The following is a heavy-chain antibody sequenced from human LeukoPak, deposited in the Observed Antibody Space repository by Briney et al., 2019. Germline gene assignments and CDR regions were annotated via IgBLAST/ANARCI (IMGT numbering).Heavy chain of an antibody. J-gene: IGHJ4*02. CDR1: GYTFTSYD. CDR2: MNLNSGNT. V-gene: IGHV1-8*01. D-gene: IGHD6-19*01. Sequence: ASVKVSCKASGYTFTSYDINWVRQATGHGLEWMGWMNLNSGNTGYAQKFQGRVTMTRNTSISTAYMELSSLRSDDTAVYYCARSRGERAVAGTGADYWGQGTLVTVSS. CDR3: ARSRGERAVAGTGADY.